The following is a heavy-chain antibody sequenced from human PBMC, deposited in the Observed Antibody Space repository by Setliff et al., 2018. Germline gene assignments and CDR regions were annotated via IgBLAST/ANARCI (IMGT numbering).Heavy chain of an antibody. CDR3: ARERTIFGILVISGWFDP. CDR2: VSASGST. V-gene: IGHV4-4*07. Sequence: SETLSLTCTVSGGSMNFYYWTWIRQPAGKELEWIGRVSASGSTTYNPSLKSRVTMSVDTSRNQISLNLTSVTAADTAMYYCARERTIFGILVISGWFDPWGQGTVVTVS. D-gene: IGHD3-3*01. J-gene: IGHJ5*02. CDR1: GGSMNFYY.